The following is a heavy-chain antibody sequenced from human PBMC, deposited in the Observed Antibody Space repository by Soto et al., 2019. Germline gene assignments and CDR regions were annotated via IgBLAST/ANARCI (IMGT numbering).Heavy chain of an antibody. V-gene: IGHV1-69*08. Sequence: GGPVKVSCKASRGTFNRYTIRWGRQAPGQGLEWMGRIIPILGTANYAQKFQGRVTITADKSTSTAYMELSSLRSEDTAVYYCASDSSGFDKAPFDYCGQGTLVTVSS. CDR2: IIPILGTA. J-gene: IGHJ4*02. CDR1: RGTFNRYT. D-gene: IGHD3-22*01. CDR3: ASDSSGFDKAPFDY.